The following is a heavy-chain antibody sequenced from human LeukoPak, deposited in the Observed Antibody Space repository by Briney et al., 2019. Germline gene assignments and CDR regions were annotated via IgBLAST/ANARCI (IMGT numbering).Heavy chain of an antibody. J-gene: IGHJ4*02. Sequence: SETLSLTCIVSGDSVTNHYWSLIRQPPGKGLEWIGYIYYSGSTNYNPSLKSRVTISVDTSKNQFSLKLSSVTAADTAVYYCARGGGIAAAAPEDYWGQGTLVTVSS. D-gene: IGHD6-13*01. V-gene: IGHV4-59*02. CDR2: IYYSGST. CDR3: ARGGGIAAAAPEDY. CDR1: GDSVTNHY.